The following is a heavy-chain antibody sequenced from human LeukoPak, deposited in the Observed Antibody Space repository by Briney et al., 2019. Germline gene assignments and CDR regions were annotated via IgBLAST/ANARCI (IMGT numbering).Heavy chain of an antibody. D-gene: IGHD3-10*01. J-gene: IGHJ4*02. Sequence: ASVKVSCKVSGYTLTELSMHWVRQAPGKGLEWMGGFDPEDGETIYAQKFQGRVTMTEDTSTYTAYMELSSLRSEDTAVYYCATVQWFGEPLYYFDYWAREPWSPSPQ. CDR3: ATVQWFGEPLYYFDY. CDR1: GYTLTELS. CDR2: FDPEDGET. V-gene: IGHV1-24*01.